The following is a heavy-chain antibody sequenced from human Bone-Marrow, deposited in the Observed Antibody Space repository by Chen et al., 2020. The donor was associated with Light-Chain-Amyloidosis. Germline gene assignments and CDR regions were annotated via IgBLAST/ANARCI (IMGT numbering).Heavy chain of an antibody. J-gene: IGHJ4*02. CDR3: ARRRDGYNFDY. CDR1: GYTFPNYW. V-gene: IGHV5-51*01. CDR2: IYPDDSDA. D-gene: IGHD5-12*01. Sequence: EVQLEQSGPEVKKPGESLKISCKGSGYTFPNYWIGWVRQMPGEGLELMGVIYPDDSDARYSPSFEGQVTISADKSITTAYLQWSSLKASDTAMYYCARRRDGYNFDYWGQGTLVTVSS.